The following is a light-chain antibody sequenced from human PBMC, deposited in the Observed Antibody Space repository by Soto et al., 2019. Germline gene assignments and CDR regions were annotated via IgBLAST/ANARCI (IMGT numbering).Light chain of an antibody. V-gene: IGKV1-5*01. CDR3: QQYNSYWT. CDR1: QSVSSW. Sequence: DLQMTQSPSTLSASVGDRVTITCRASQSVSSWLAWYQQKPGKAPKLLICDASSLESGVPSRFSGSGSGTEFTLTISSLQPDDFATYYCQQYNSYWTFGQGTKVEIK. CDR2: DAS. J-gene: IGKJ1*01.